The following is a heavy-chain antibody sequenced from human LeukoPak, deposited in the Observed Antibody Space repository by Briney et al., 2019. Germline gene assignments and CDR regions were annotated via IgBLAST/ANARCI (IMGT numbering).Heavy chain of an antibody. D-gene: IGHD3-3*01. CDR1: GLTFSDYC. CDR3: ARAGRFLGANCDY. Sequence: GGSLRLSCAASGLTFSDYCMSWIRQAPGKGLEWVSYISSSGSTIYYADSVKGRFTISRDNAKNSLYMNSLRAEDTAVYYCARAGRFLGANCDYWGQGTLVTVSS. J-gene: IGHJ4*02. V-gene: IGHV3-11*04. CDR2: ISSSGSTI.